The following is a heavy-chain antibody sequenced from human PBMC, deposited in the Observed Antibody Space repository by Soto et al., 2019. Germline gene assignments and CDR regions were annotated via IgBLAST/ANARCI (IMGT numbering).Heavy chain of an antibody. J-gene: IGHJ6*02. D-gene: IGHD6-19*01. CDR3: ASGRIVVLGSRAYYGMDV. CDR2: IIPVFGIV. V-gene: IGHV1-69*01. CDR1: GGTPSNSA. Sequence: QVQLVQSGAEVKKPGSSVRVSCKASGGTPSNSAISWVRQAPGQGLEWMGGIIPVFGIVKYAQNLEGRVTITADESTNTAYMELSSLRYEDRAVYYCASGRIVVLGSRAYYGMDVWGQGTTVTVSS.